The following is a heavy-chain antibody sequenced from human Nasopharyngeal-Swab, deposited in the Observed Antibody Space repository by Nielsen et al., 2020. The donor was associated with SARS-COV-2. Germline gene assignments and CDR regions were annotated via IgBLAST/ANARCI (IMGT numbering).Heavy chain of an antibody. CDR3: ARTTEYYYGSGSYNDYYYYGMDV. CDR2: IYYSGST. V-gene: IGHV4-31*03. CDR1: GGSISSGGYY. D-gene: IGHD3-10*01. Sequence: SETLSLTCTVSGGSISSGGYYWSWIRQHPGKGLEWIGYIYYSGSTYYNPSLKSRVTISVDTSKNQFSLKLSSVTAADTAVYYCARTTEYYYGSGSYNDYYYYGMDVWGQGTTVTVSS. J-gene: IGHJ6*02.